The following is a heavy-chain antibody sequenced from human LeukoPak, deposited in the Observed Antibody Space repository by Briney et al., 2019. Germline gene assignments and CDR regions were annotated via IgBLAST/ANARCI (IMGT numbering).Heavy chain of an antibody. Sequence: PSGTPSLTCAVSGDSISSNKWWHWVRQAPGKGLEWIGEVYRSGTANYNPSLKNRVTISVDKSKNQFSLNLRSVTAADTAVYYCARDSGWHSDSWGQGTLVTVSS. J-gene: IGHJ5*01. CDR3: ARDSGWHSDS. CDR2: VYRSGTA. D-gene: IGHD6-19*01. V-gene: IGHV4-4*02. CDR1: GDSISSNKW.